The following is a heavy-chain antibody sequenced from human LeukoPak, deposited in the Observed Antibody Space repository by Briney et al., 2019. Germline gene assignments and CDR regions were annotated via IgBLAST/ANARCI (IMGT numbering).Heavy chain of an antibody. V-gene: IGHV1-18*01. CDR1: GYTFTSYG. J-gene: IGHJ5*02. Sequence: ASVKVSCKASGYTFTSYGISWVRQAPGQGLEWMGWISAYNGNTNYAQKLQGRVTMTTDTSTSTAYMELRSLRSDDTAVYYCARVCTGYSSSFTPPRWFDPWGQGTLVTVSS. CDR2: ISAYNGNT. D-gene: IGHD6-13*01. CDR3: ARVCTGYSSSFTPPRWFDP.